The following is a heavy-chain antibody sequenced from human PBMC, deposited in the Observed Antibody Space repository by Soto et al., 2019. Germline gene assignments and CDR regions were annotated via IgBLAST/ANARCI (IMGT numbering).Heavy chain of an antibody. CDR1: GFTFDDYG. Sequence: GGSLRLSCAASGFTFDDYGMTWVRQAPGRGLEWVSGINWNGGSTGYADSVKGRFTISRDNAKNSLYLQMNSLRAEDTALYYSARAYSGSGSYYYYYGMDVWGQGTTVTVS. CDR3: ARAYSGSGSYYYYYGMDV. J-gene: IGHJ6*02. D-gene: IGHD3-10*01. V-gene: IGHV3-20*04. CDR2: INWNGGST.